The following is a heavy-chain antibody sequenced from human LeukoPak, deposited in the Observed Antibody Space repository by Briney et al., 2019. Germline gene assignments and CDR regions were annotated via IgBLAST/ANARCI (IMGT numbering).Heavy chain of an antibody. V-gene: IGHV3-30*04. CDR1: GFTFSSYA. J-gene: IGHJ4*02. Sequence: GGSLRLSCAASGFTFSSYAMHWVRQAPGKGLEWVAVISYDGSNKYYADSVKGRFTISRDNSKNMLYLQMSSLRAEDTAVYYCAKMHGYFDYWGQGALVPVSS. CDR3: AKMHGYFDY. CDR2: ISYDGSNK.